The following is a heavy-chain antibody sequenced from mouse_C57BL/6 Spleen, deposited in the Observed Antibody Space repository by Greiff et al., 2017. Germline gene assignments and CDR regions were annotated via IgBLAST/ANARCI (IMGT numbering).Heavy chain of an antibody. CDR1: GYTFTSYW. CDR3: ARQPGNLAWVAY. Sequence: VQLQQPGAELVKPGASVKLSCKASGYTFTSYWMQWVKQRPGQGLEWIGEIDPSDSYTNYNQKFKGKATLTVDTSSSTAYMQLSSLTSEDSAVYYCARQPGNLAWVAYWGQGTLVTVSA. D-gene: IGHD4-1*01. V-gene: IGHV1-50*01. J-gene: IGHJ3*01. CDR2: IDPSDSYT.